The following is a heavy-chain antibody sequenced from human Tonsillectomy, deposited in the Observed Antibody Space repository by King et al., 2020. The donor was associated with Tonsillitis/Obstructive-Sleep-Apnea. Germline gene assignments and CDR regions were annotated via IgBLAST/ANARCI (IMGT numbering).Heavy chain of an antibody. CDR1: GFTFGDYA. J-gene: IGHJ4*02. CDR3: IRDRDGDYNY. Sequence: QLVQSGGGLVQPGRSLRLSCTASGFTFGDYAMSWVRQAPGKGLEWVGFIRSKDYGGTTEYAASVKGRFTISRDDSKSIAYLQMNSLKTEYTAFYSCIRDRDGDYNYWGQGTLVTVSS. CDR2: IRSKDYGGTT. V-gene: IGHV3-49*04. D-gene: IGHD4-17*01.